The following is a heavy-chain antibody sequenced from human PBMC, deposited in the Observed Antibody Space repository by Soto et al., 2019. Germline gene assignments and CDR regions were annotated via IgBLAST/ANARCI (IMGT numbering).Heavy chain of an antibody. V-gene: IGHV3-73*01. CDR2: IRSKANSYAT. CDR3: TQFEAAAGHGRNY. D-gene: IGHD6-13*01. Sequence: VQLVESGGGVVQPGRSLRLSCAASGFTFSGSAMHWVRQASGKGLEWVGRIRSKANSYATAYAASVKGRFTISRDDSKNTAYLQMNSLKTEDTAVYYCTQFEAAAGHGRNYWGQGTLVTVSS. J-gene: IGHJ4*02. CDR1: GFTFSGSA.